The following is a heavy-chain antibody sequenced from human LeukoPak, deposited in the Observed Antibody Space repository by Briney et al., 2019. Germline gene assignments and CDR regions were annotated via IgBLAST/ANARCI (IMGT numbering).Heavy chain of an antibody. D-gene: IGHD3-16*02. CDR1: GYSISSGYY. Sequence: SETLSLTCTVSGYSISSGYYWGWIRQPPGKGLEWIGSIYHSGSTYYNPSLKSRVTISVDTSKNQFSLKLSSVTAADTAVYYCARGKGVMITFGGVIVPNYFDYWGQGTLVTVSS. J-gene: IGHJ4*02. CDR3: ARGKGVMITFGGVIVPNYFDY. CDR2: IYHSGST. V-gene: IGHV4-38-2*02.